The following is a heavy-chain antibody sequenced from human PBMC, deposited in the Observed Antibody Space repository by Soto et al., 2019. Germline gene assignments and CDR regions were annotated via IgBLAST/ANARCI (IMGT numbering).Heavy chain of an antibody. CDR2: ISSSSSYT. J-gene: IGHJ6*02. Sequence: PGGSLRLSCAASGFTFSDYYMSWIRQAPGKGLEWVSYISSSSSYTNYADSVKGRFTISRDNAKNSLYLQMNSLRAEDTAVYYCARDQAAYYGMDVWGQGTTVTVSS. V-gene: IGHV3-11*06. CDR1: GFTFSDYY. CDR3: ARDQAAYYGMDV. D-gene: IGHD6-13*01.